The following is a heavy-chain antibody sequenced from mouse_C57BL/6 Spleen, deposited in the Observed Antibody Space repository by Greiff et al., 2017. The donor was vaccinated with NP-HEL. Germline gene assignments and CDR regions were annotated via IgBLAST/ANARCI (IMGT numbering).Heavy chain of an antibody. J-gene: IGHJ3*01. V-gene: IGHV1-50*01. CDR3: ASWDGPWPFAY. Sequence: QVQLQQPGAELVKPGASVKLSCKASGYTFTSYWMQWVKQRPGQGLEWIGEIDPSASYTNYNQKFKGKATLTVDTSSSTPSMQLSRLTSAVSAVYYCASWDGPWPFAYWGQGTLVTVSA. D-gene: IGHD2-3*01. CDR1: GYTFTSYW. CDR2: IDPSASYT.